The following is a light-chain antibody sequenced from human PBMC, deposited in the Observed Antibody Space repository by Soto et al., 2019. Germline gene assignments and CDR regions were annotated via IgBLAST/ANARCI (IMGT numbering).Light chain of an antibody. V-gene: IGKV1-5*01. CDR1: QNISSW. CDR2: DAS. CDR3: QHYNRYPYT. Sequence: DIQMTQSPSTLSASVGDRVTITCRASQNISSWLAWYQQKPGKAPKLLIYDASSLESGVPSRFSGSGSGTELTHTISSLQPDDFASYHSQHYNRYPYTFGQGTKLEIK. J-gene: IGKJ2*01.